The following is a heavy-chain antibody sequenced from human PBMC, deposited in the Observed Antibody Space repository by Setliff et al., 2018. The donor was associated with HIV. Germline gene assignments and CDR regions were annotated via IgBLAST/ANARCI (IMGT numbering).Heavy chain of an antibody. J-gene: IGHJ1*01. V-gene: IGHV3-23*01. CDR3: AQAQTSVSGSYYQYLQH. D-gene: IGHD3-10*01. CDR1: ELTFSNYA. CDR2: LSGSGGST. Sequence: RLSCAASELTFSNYAMTWVRQAPGKGLEWVSSLSGSGGSTYYADSVKGRFTISRDNSKNTLYLRMNSLRAEDTAVYYCAQAQTSVSGSYYQYLQHWGQGTLV.